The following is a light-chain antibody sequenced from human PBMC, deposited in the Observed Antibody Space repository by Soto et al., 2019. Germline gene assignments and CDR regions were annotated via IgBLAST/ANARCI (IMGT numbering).Light chain of an antibody. V-gene: IGLV2-18*02. CDR1: SSDVGSYNR. J-gene: IGLJ2*01. CDR3: SSYTSSIVV. CDR2: EVS. Sequence: QSALTQPPSVSGSPGQSVTISCTGTSSDVGSYNRVSWYQQPPGTAPKLMIYEVSNRPSGVPDRFSGSKSGNTASLTISGLQAEGESDYYSSSYTSSIVVFGGGTKLTVL.